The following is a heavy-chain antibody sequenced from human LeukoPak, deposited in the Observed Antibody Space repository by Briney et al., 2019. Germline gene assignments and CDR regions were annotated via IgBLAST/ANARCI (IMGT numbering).Heavy chain of an antibody. CDR2: IWYDGSNK. Sequence: PGGSLRLSCAASGFTFSSYGMHWVRQAPGKGLEWVAVIWYDGSNKYYADSVKGRFTNSRDNSKNTLYLQMNSLRAEDTAVYYCTRDRYSDYGMDVWGQGTTVTVSS. J-gene: IGHJ6*02. CDR3: TRDRYSDYGMDV. V-gene: IGHV3-33*01. D-gene: IGHD2-2*02. CDR1: GFTFSSYG.